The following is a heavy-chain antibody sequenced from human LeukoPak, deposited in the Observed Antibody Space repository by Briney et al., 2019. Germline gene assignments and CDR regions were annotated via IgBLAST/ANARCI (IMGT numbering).Heavy chain of an antibody. CDR2: IRYDGTNK. D-gene: IGHD6-13*01. Sequence: PGGSLRLSCAASGFTFSSYGMHWVRLAPGKGLEWVAFIRYDGTNKHYADSVKGRFTISRDNPKNTLYLQMNRLRAEDTAVYYCARAGPSSSWHQFDYWGQGTLVTVSS. J-gene: IGHJ4*02. CDR3: ARAGPSSSWHQFDY. CDR1: GFTFSSYG. V-gene: IGHV3-30*02.